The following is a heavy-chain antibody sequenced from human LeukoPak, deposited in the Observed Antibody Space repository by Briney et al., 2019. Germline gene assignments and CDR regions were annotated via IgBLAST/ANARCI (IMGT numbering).Heavy chain of an antibody. CDR1: GFTFGDYA. D-gene: IGHD2-15*01. J-gene: IGHJ4*02. CDR3: VVVVAATHFDY. CDR2: IRSKAYGGTT. V-gene: IGHV3-49*04. Sequence: GGSLRLSCTASGFTFGDYAISWVREAPGKGLEWVGFIRSKAYGGTTEYAASVKGRFTISRDDSKSIAYLQMNSLKTEDTAVYYCVVVVAATHFDYWGQGTLVTVSS.